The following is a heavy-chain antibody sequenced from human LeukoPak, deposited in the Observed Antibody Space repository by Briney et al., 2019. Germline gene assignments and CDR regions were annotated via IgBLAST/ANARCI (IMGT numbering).Heavy chain of an antibody. Sequence: GGSLRLSCAASGFTFSSFWMSWVRQAPGKGLEWVANIKQDGSDRYYVDSVKGRFTISRDNAKNSLYLQMNSLRAEDTAVYYCAREPYYYDSSGHDYWGQGTLVTVSS. CDR1: GFTFSSFW. J-gene: IGHJ4*02. V-gene: IGHV3-7*01. CDR2: IKQDGSDR. CDR3: AREPYYYDSSGHDY. D-gene: IGHD3-22*01.